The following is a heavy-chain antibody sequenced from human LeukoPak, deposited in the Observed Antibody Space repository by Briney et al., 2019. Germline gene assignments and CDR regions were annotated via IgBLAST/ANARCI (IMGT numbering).Heavy chain of an antibody. CDR1: GFTFTNYW. Sequence: PGGSLRLSCAASGFTFTNYWMSWVRQAPAKGLEWVANIKEDGSRKEYVDSVKGRFTISRDNAKSTLYLDMSSLRAEDTAVYYCARFETCTSTTCDDTFDIWGQGTMVTVSS. CDR2: IKEDGSRK. V-gene: IGHV3-7*02. D-gene: IGHD2-2*01. J-gene: IGHJ3*02. CDR3: ARFETCTSTTCDDTFDI.